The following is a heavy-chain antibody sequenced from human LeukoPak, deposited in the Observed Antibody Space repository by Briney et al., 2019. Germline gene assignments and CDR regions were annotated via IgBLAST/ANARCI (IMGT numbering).Heavy chain of an antibody. CDR3: ARSSGSYSWDYFDY. D-gene: IGHD1-26*01. CDR1: GYTFTGYY. V-gene: IGHV1-2*02. Sequence: ASVKVSCKASGYTFTGYYMHWVRQAPGQGLEWMGWINPNSGGTDYAQKFQGRFTMTRDTSISTAYMELSRLRSDDTAVYYCARSSGSYSWDYFDYWGQGTLVTVSS. J-gene: IGHJ4*02. CDR2: INPNSGGT.